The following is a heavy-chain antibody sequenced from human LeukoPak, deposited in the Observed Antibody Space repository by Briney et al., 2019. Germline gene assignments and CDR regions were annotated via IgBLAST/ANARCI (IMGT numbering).Heavy chain of an antibody. CDR2: INSDGSST. V-gene: IGHV3-74*01. D-gene: IGHD3-3*01. Sequence: GGSLRLSCAASGFTFSSYWMHWVRQAPGKGLVWVSRINSDGSSTSYADSVKGRFTISGDNAKNTLYLQMNSLRAEDTAVYYCARDGAAYDFWSGYYVTEYNWFDPWGQGTLVTVSS. CDR1: GFTFSSYW. CDR3: ARDGAAYDFWSGYYVTEYNWFDP. J-gene: IGHJ5*02.